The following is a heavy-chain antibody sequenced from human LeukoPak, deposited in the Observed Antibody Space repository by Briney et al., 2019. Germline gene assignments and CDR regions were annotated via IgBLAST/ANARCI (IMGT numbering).Heavy chain of an antibody. CDR1: GGSISSSSYY. CDR3: ASEYSYGSTTFDY. D-gene: IGHD5-18*01. Sequence: SETLSLTCTVSGGSISSSSYYWGWIRQPPGKGLEWIGSIYYSGSTYYNPSLKSRVTISVDASKNQFSLKLSSVTAADTAVYYCASEYSYGSTTFDYWGQGTLVTVSS. CDR2: IYYSGST. J-gene: IGHJ4*02. V-gene: IGHV4-39*07.